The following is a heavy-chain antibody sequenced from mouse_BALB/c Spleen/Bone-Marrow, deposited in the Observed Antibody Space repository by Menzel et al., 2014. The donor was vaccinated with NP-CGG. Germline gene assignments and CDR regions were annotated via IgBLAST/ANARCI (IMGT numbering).Heavy chain of an antibody. V-gene: IGHV1-37*01. CDR2: INPYSGDP. Sequence: VQLKESGPELVKPGASVKISCKASGYSFTGYFMNWMKQSHGKSLEWIGRINPYSGDPFYNQKFKGKATLTVDKSSSTAHMELLSLTSEDSAVYYCGRGNYDYDSWFGYWGQGTLVTVSA. CDR3: GRGNYDYDSWFGY. J-gene: IGHJ3*01. D-gene: IGHD2-4*01. CDR1: GYSFTGYF.